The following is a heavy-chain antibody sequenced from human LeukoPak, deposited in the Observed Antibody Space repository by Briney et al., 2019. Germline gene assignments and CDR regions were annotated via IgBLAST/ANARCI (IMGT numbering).Heavy chain of an antibody. J-gene: IGHJ6*03. D-gene: IGHD2-2*01. CDR2: IFYNGNT. Sequence: SETLSLTCTVSGASFSSYYWSWLRQPPGKGLEWIAYIFYNGNTKYNPSLKSRVTISVDTSRTQFSLKVTSVTAADTAVYYCARAPRDRGYCGATSCFEYMDVWGRGTTVTISS. V-gene: IGHV4-59*01. CDR3: ARAPRDRGYCGATSCFEYMDV. CDR1: GASFSSYY.